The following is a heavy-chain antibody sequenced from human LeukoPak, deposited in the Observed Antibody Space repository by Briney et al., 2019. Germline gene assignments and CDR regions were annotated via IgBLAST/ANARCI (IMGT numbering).Heavy chain of an antibody. J-gene: IGHJ6*04. V-gene: IGHV3-48*03. Sequence: GGSLRLSCAASGFTFSSYEMNWVRQAPGKGLEWVSYISSSGSTIYYADSVKGRFTISRDNAKNSLYLQMNSLRAEDTAVYYCAREVSLAATGYYYYGMDVWGKGTTVTVSP. CDR1: GFTFSSYE. CDR2: ISSSGSTI. D-gene: IGHD2-15*01. CDR3: AREVSLAATGYYYYGMDV.